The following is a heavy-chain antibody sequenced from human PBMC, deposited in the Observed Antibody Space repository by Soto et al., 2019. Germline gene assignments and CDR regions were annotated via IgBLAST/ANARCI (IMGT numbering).Heavy chain of an antibody. CDR3: ARDDAFQNENGFDI. CDR1: GFTFSKYG. V-gene: IGHV3-33*01. J-gene: IGHJ3*02. D-gene: IGHD1-1*01. Sequence: QVQLVESGGGVVQPGRSLRLSCAASGFTFSKYGFHWVRQAPGKGLEWVAVIVNDGSEKYHADSVEGRFTISRDNSKDTLVLQMNSLRAEDTAVYYCARDDAFQNENGFDIWGQGTIVTVSS. CDR2: IVNDGSEK.